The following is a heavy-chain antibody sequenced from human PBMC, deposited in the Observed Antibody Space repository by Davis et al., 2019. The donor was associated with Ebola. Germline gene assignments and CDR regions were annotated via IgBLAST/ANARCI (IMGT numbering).Heavy chain of an antibody. CDR3: AKGDNSGWYGVDY. Sequence: PGGSLRLSCAASGFTFSSYVMSWVRQAPGKGLEWVSTISGSGDSTYYADSVKGRFTISRENSKATLDLQMNSLRAEDTAVYYCAKGDNSGWYGVDYWGQGTLVIVSS. CDR2: ISGSGDST. CDR1: GFTFSSYV. V-gene: IGHV3-23*01. J-gene: IGHJ4*02. D-gene: IGHD6-19*01.